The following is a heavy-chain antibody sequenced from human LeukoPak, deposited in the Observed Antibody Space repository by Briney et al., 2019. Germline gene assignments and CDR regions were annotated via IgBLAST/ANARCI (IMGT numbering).Heavy chain of an antibody. Sequence: SETLSLTCTVSGGSVSSYYWSWIRQPPGKGLEWIGYIYYSGSTNYNPSLKSRVTISVDTSKNQFSLKLSSVTAADTAVYYCARGGYYYDSSGYYFSDYWGQGTLVTVSS. V-gene: IGHV4-59*02. CDR1: GGSVSSYY. D-gene: IGHD3-22*01. J-gene: IGHJ4*02. CDR3: ARGGYYYDSSGYYFSDY. CDR2: IYYSGST.